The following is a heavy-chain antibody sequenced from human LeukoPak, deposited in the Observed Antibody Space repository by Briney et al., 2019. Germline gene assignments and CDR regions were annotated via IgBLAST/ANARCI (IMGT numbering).Heavy chain of an antibody. CDR2: IYTTGST. D-gene: IGHD2-15*01. Sequence: PSETLSLTCTVSGGSISSGSYYWSWIRQPAGKGLEWIGRIYTTGSTNYNPSLKSRLTISVDTSKNQFSLKLSSVTAADTAVYYCARWLVVAARGAFDIWGQGTMVTVSS. V-gene: IGHV4-61*02. CDR3: ARWLVVAARGAFDI. CDR1: GGSISSGSYY. J-gene: IGHJ3*02.